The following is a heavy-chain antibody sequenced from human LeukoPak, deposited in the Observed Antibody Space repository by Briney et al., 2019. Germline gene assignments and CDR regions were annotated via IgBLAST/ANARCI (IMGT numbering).Heavy chain of an antibody. J-gene: IGHJ6*03. CDR2: INTNTGNP. CDR3: ARGSSPAFGVVITSHYYYYMDV. CDR1: GYTLTSYT. D-gene: IGHD3-3*01. Sequence: GASVKVSCKASGYTLTSYTMNWVRQAPGQGLEWMGWINTNTGNPTYAQGFTGRFVFSLDTSVSTAYLQITSLKAEDTAVYFCARGSSPAFGVVITSHYYYYMDVWGKGTTVTVSS. V-gene: IGHV7-4-1*02.